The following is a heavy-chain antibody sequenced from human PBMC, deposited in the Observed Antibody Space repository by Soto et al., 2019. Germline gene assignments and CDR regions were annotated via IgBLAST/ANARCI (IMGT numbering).Heavy chain of an antibody. Sequence: SETLSLTCDVYGGSFSGYYWSWVRQPPGKGLEWIGEINHSGRTNYNPSLKSRVTISPDTPKNQFSLKLTSVTAADTAVYYCARVATMVRGVVYYYYGVDVWGQGTTVTVSS. CDR1: GGSFSGYY. CDR3: ARVATMVRGVVYYYYGVDV. V-gene: IGHV4-34*01. D-gene: IGHD3-10*01. J-gene: IGHJ6*02. CDR2: INHSGRT.